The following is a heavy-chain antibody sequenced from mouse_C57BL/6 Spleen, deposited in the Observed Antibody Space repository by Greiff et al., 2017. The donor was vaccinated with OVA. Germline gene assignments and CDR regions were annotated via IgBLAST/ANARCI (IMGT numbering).Heavy chain of an antibody. CDR1: GFTFSDYG. Sequence: EVMLVESGGGLVKPGGSLKLSCAASGFTFSDYGMHWVRQAPETGLEWVAYISSGSSTIYYADKVKGRFPLSRDNAKNTLFLQMTILRSEDTAMYYCARKIYYYGSSPFDYSMDYWGQGTSVTVSS. CDR3: ARKIYYYGSSPFDYSMDY. CDR2: ISSGSSTI. D-gene: IGHD1-1*01. J-gene: IGHJ4*01. V-gene: IGHV5-17*01.